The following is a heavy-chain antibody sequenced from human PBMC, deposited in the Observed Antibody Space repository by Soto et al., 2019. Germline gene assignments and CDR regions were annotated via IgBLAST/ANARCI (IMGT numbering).Heavy chain of an antibody. J-gene: IGHJ4*02. CDR1: GYTFTSYG. D-gene: IGHD3-10*01. CDR3: AREMVRGVGSDY. CDR2: ISTYNGNT. Sequence: ASVKVSCKASGYTFTSYGISWVRQAPGQGLEWMGWISTYNGNTKYAQKHQGRVTMTTDTSTSTAYMELRSLRSDDTAVFYCAREMVRGVGSDYWGQGTLVTVSS. V-gene: IGHV1-18*01.